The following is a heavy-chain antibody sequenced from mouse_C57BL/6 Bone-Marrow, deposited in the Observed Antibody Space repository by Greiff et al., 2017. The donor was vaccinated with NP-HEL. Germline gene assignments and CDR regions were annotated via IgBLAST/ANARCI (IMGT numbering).Heavy chain of an antibody. Sequence: EVQGVESGGGLVQSGRSLRLSCATSGFTFSDFYMEWVRQAPGKGLEWIAASRNKANDYTTEYSASVKGRFIVSRDTSQSILYLQMNALRAEDTAIYYCARDLTGVFAYWGQGTLVTVSA. CDR1: GFTFSDFY. CDR2: SRNKANDYTT. CDR3: ARDLTGVFAY. J-gene: IGHJ3*01. V-gene: IGHV7-1*01. D-gene: IGHD4-1*01.